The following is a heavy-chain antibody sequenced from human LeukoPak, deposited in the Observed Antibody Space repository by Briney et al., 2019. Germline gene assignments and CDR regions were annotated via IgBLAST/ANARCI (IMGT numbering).Heavy chain of an antibody. Sequence: GGSLRLSCAASGFDFSTYEMNWVRQAPGKGLEWVSYISPGGSKIYYEDSVKGRFTVSRDNAKNSLYVQMNSLRAEDTAVYYCAKFWRVDWYFDLWGRGTLVTVSS. CDR1: GFDFSTYE. D-gene: IGHD2-15*01. J-gene: IGHJ2*01. V-gene: IGHV3-48*03. CDR2: ISPGGSKI. CDR3: AKFWRVDWYFDL.